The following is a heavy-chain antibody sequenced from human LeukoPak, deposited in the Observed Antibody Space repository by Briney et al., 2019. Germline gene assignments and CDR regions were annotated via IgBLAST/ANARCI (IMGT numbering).Heavy chain of an antibody. V-gene: IGHV1-2*06. CDR2: INPNSGGT. Sequence: GASVKVSCKASGYTFTGYYMHCVRQAPGQGLEWMGRINPNSGGTNYAQKFQGRVTMTRDTSISTACMELSRLRSDDTAVYYCARMPAGSSTTNDYWGQGTLVTVSS. D-gene: IGHD2-2*01. CDR1: GYTFTGYY. CDR3: ARMPAGSSTTNDY. J-gene: IGHJ4*02.